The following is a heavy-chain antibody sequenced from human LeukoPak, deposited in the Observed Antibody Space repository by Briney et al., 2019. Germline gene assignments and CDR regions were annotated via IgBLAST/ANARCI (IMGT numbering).Heavy chain of an antibody. D-gene: IGHD2-2*01. CDR1: GFTFSSYG. V-gene: IGHV3-30*18. Sequence: PLGSLRLSCAASGFTFSSYGMHWDRQAPGKGLEWVAGISYDGSNTSYADSVKGRFTISRDNSKRTLCLQRNSLRAEDTAVYYCAEDMRSFEYWGQGNLVTVSS. CDR2: ISYDGSNT. J-gene: IGHJ4*02. CDR3: AEDMRSFEY.